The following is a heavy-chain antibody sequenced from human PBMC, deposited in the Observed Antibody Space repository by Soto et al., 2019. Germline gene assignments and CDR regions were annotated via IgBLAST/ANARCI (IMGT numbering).Heavy chain of an antibody. CDR1: VYSFTSYW. D-gene: IGHD3-3*01. Sequence: PGESLKIACKGSVYSFTSYWISWVRQMPGKGLEWMGRIDPSDSYTNYSPSFQGHVTISADKSISTAYLQWSSLKASETAMYYCARGGYDFWSGYSHSIDYWGQGTLVTVSS. J-gene: IGHJ4*02. V-gene: IGHV5-10-1*01. CDR3: ARGGYDFWSGYSHSIDY. CDR2: IDPSDSYT.